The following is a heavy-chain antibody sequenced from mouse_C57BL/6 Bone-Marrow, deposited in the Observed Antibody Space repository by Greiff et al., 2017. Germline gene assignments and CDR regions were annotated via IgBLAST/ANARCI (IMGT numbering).Heavy chain of an antibody. CDR1: GFTFSSYA. Sequence: DVMLVESGGGLVKPGGSLKLSCAASGFTFSSYAMSWVRQTPEKRLEWVATISDGGSYTYYPDNVTGRFTISRDNAKNSLYLQISHLESEYTAMYYCTRVGVESYARDYWGQGTSVTVSS. V-gene: IGHV5-4*03. J-gene: IGHJ4*01. D-gene: IGHD2-14*01. CDR2: ISDGGSYT. CDR3: TRVGVESYARDY.